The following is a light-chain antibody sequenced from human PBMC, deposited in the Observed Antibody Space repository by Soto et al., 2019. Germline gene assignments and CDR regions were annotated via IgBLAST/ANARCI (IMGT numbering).Light chain of an antibody. J-gene: IGLJ2*01. Sequence: QSALTQPPSATGSPGQSVTISCTGTSSDVGVYNYVSWYQQHPGRAPKLMIFEVSKRPSGVPDRFSGSKSGKTASLTVSGLQAEDEADYYCSPYAGNNNLIFGGGTKLTVL. V-gene: IGLV2-8*01. CDR3: SPYAGNNNLI. CDR1: SSDVGVYNY. CDR2: EVS.